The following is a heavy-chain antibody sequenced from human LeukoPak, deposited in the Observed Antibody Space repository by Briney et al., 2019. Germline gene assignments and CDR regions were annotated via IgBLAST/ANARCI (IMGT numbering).Heavy chain of an antibody. CDR3: ARDRVSAYSSSSNAFDI. CDR2: INTNTGNP. Sequence: ASVKVSCKASGYTFTSYAMNWVRQAPGQGLEWMGWINTNTGNPTYAQGFTGRFVFSLDTSVSTAYLQISSLKAEDTAVYYCARDRVSAYSSSSNAFDIWGQGTMVTVSS. V-gene: IGHV7-4-1*02. CDR1: GYTFTSYA. D-gene: IGHD6-6*01. J-gene: IGHJ3*02.